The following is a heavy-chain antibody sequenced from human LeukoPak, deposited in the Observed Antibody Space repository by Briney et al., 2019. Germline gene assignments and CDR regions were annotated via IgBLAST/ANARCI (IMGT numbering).Heavy chain of an antibody. V-gene: IGHV4-34*01. CDR3: ARGPPLAYYGTGGYYVFDY. Sequence: SETLSLTCAVYGGSFSGYFWSWIRQPPGKGLEWTGEVTHSGSTNYSPSLKSRVTISVDTSKNQFSLKLSSVTAADTAVYHCARGPPLAYYGTGGYYVFDYWGQGILVTVSS. J-gene: IGHJ4*02. CDR2: VTHSGST. D-gene: IGHD3-22*01. CDR1: GGSFSGYF.